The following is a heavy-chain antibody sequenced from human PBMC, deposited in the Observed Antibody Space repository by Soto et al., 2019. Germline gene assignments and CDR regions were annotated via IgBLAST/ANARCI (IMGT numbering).Heavy chain of an antibody. CDR3: ARGTI. CDR1: GFTFSSCW. CDR2: INGDGGRT. D-gene: IGHD3-3*01. V-gene: IGHV3-74*01. J-gene: IGHJ4*02. Sequence: EVQVVESGGGLVQPGGSLRLSCVVSGFTFSSCWMHWVRQAPGQGLVCVSCINGDGGRTENEDSVKCRFNISRDNAKNMLYLQMTSLRDEDTAVYYCARGTIRGQGTLVTVSS.